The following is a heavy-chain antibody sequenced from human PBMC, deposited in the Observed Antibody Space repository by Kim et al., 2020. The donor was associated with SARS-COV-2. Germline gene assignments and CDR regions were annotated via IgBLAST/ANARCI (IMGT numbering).Heavy chain of an antibody. CDR2: ISSSSSYI. CDR3: ARDGLRYYYDSSGPLDY. CDR1: GFTFSSYS. D-gene: IGHD3-22*01. Sequence: GGSLRLSCAASGFTFSSYSMNWVRQAPGKGLEWVSSISSSSSYIYYADSVKGRFTISRDNAKNSLYLQMNSLRAEDTAVYYCARDGLRYYYDSSGPLDYWGQGTLLTLSS. V-gene: IGHV3-21*01. J-gene: IGHJ4*02.